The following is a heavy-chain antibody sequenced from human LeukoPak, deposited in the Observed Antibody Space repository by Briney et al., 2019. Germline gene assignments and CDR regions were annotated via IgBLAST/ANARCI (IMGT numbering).Heavy chain of an antibody. Sequence: ASVKVSCKASGYIFTNYYMHWVRQAPGQGLEWMGIINPSGGSTSYAQKFQGRVTMTRDTSTSTVYMGLSSLRSEDTAVYFCARDLASSGYYWDWGQGTLVTVSS. D-gene: IGHD3-22*01. CDR2: INPSGGST. J-gene: IGHJ4*02. CDR3: ARDLASSGYYWD. V-gene: IGHV1-46*01. CDR1: GYIFTNYY.